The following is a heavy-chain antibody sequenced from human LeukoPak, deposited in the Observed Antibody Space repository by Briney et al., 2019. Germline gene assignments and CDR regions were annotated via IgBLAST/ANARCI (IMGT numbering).Heavy chain of an antibody. J-gene: IGHJ4*02. CDR1: GFTFSSYG. CDR3: AKDRQMTTVAASSFDY. CDR2: ISGSGGST. V-gene: IGHV3-23*01. D-gene: IGHD4-23*01. Sequence: GGTLRLSCAASGFTFSSYGMSWVRQAPGKGLEWVSAISGSGGSTYYADSVKGRFTISRDNSKNTLYLQMNSLRAEDTAVYYCAKDRQMTTVAASSFDYWGQGTLVTVSS.